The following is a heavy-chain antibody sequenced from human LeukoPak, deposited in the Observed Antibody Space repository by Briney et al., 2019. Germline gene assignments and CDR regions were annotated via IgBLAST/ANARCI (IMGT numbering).Heavy chain of an antibody. D-gene: IGHD6-19*01. CDR2: IYPGDSDT. Sequence: GESLKISCKGPGYSFTSYWIGWVRQMPGKGLEWMGIIYPGDSDTRYSPSFQGQVTISADKSISTAYLQWSSLKASDTAMYYCARQIAVAGTPFDYWGQGTLVTVSS. CDR3: ARQIAVAGTPFDY. J-gene: IGHJ4*02. V-gene: IGHV5-51*01. CDR1: GYSFTSYW.